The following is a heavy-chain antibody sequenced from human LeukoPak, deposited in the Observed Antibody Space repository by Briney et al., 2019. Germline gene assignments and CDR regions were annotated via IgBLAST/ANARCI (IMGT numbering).Heavy chain of an antibody. D-gene: IGHD3-3*01. Sequence: PSETLSLTCTVSGGSISSSSYYWGWIRQPPGKGLEWIGSIYYSGSTYYNPSLKSRVTISVDTSKNQFSLKLSSVTAADTAVYYCARGGEFWSGSEYNWFDPWGQGTLVTVSS. V-gene: IGHV4-39*01. J-gene: IGHJ5*02. CDR1: GGSISSSSYY. CDR2: IYYSGST. CDR3: ARGGEFWSGSEYNWFDP.